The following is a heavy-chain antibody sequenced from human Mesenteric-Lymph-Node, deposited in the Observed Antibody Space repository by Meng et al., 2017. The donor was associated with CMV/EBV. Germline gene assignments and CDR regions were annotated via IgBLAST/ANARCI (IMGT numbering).Heavy chain of an antibody. D-gene: IGHD3-22*01. CDR2: INHSGST. CDR1: GGSFSGYY. Sequence: GSLRLSCAVYGGSFSGYYWSWIRQPPGKGLEWIGEINHSGSTNYNPSLKSRVTISVDTSKNQFSLKLSSVTAADTAVYYCARLEYYYDSSGYPYYYYGMDVWGQGTTVTVSS. J-gene: IGHJ6*02. CDR3: ARLEYYYDSSGYPYYYYGMDV. V-gene: IGHV4-34*01.